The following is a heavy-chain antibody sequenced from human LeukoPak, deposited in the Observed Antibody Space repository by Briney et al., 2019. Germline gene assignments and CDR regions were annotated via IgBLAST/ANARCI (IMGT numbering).Heavy chain of an antibody. CDR3: ARELHPDYYDSSGYYWGFDY. J-gene: IGHJ4*02. D-gene: IGHD3-22*01. CDR1: GFTFSRSA. V-gene: IGHV3-69-1*01. CDR2: IADNGAT. Sequence: GGSLRLSCEASGFTFSRSAMTWVRQAPGKGLEWVSGIADNGATYYADSVKGRFTISRDNAKNSLYLQMNSLRAEDTAVYYCARELHPDYYDSSGYYWGFDYWGQGTLVTVSS.